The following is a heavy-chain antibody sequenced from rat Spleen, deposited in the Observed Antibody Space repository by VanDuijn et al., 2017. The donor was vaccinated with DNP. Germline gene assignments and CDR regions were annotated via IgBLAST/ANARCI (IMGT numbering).Heavy chain of an antibody. CDR2: ITNTGDST. V-gene: IGHV5-19*01. CDR1: GFTFSNYG. CDR3: ATSSTYGVDY. Sequence: EVQLVESGGGLVRPGRSLKLSCAASGFTFSNYGMHWIRQAPTKGLEWVASITNTGDSTYYSDSVKGRFSISRDNTKSTLYLQMDSLRSEDTATYYCATSSTYGVDYWGQGVMVTVSS. J-gene: IGHJ2*01. D-gene: IGHD1-8*01.